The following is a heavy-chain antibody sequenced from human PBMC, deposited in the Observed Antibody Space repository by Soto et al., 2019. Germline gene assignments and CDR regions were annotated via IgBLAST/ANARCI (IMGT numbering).Heavy chain of an antibody. D-gene: IGHD3-10*01. CDR3: ARALYLTYYYGSGRYYIGY. CDR2: INPSGGST. CDR1: GYTFTSYY. J-gene: IGHJ4*02. V-gene: IGHV1-46*01. Sequence: ASVKVSCKASGYTFTSYYMHWVRQAPGQGLVWMGIINPSGGSTSYAQKFQGRVTMTRDTSTSTVYMELSSLRSEDTAVYYCARALYLTYYYGSGRYYIGYWGQGTLVTVSS.